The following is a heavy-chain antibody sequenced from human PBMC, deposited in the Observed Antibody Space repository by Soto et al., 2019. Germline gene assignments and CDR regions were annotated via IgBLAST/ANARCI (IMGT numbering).Heavy chain of an antibody. V-gene: IGHV4-34*01. J-gene: IGHJ4*02. CDR1: GGSFSGYY. Sequence: PSETLSLTCAVYGGSFSGYYWSWIRQPPGKGLEWIGEINHSGSTNYNPSLKSRVTISVDTSKNQFSLKLSSVTAADTAVYYCARGRDIVVPATGSSFDYWGQGTLVTVSS. CDR2: INHSGST. CDR3: ARGRDIVVPATGSSFDY. D-gene: IGHD2-2*01.